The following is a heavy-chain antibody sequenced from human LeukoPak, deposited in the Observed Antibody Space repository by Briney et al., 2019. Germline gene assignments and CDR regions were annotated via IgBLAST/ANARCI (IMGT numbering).Heavy chain of an antibody. Sequence: FQGRVTMTRDTSTSTVYMELSSLRSEDTAVYYCARDEYSSGSSYWGQGTLVTVSS. J-gene: IGHJ4*02. V-gene: IGHV1-46*01. CDR3: ARDEYSSGSSY. D-gene: IGHD3-22*01.